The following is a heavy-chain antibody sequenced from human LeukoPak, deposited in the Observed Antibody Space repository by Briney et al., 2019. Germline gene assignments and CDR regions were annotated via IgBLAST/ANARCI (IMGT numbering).Heavy chain of an antibody. CDR3: ARGVEDGYNYYFDY. V-gene: IGHV1-69*05. J-gene: IGHJ4*02. CDR2: IIPIFGTA. Sequence: GASVKVSCKASGGTFSSYAISWVRQAPGQGLEWMGGIIPIFGTANYAQKFQGRVTITTDESTSTAYMELSSLRSEDTAVYYCARGVEDGYNYYFDYWGQGTLVTVSS. CDR1: GGTFSSYA. D-gene: IGHD5-24*01.